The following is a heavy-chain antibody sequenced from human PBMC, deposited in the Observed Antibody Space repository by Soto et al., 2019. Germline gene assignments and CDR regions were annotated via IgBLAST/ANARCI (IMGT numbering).Heavy chain of an antibody. J-gene: IGHJ6*02. CDR1: GYTFTSYA. D-gene: IGHD3-3*01. CDR3: ARDFGPTRYYYYGMDV. CDR2: INAGNGNT. V-gene: IGHV1-3*01. Sequence: ASVKVSCKASGYTFTSYAMHWVRQAPGQRLEWMGWINAGNGNTKYSQKFQGRVTITRDTSASTAYMELSSLRSEDTAVYYCARDFGPTRYYYYGMDVWGQGTTVTVSS.